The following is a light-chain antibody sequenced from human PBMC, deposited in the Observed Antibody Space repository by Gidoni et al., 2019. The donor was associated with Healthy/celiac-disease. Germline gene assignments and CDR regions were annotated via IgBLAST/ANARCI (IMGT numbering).Light chain of an antibody. V-gene: IGKV3-11*01. CDR3: QQRSNGGT. CDR2: DAS. Sequence: DIVLTQSPATLSLSPGERATLSCRASQSVSSYLAWYQQKPGPAPRLLIYDASNSATGIPARFSGSGSGTDFTLTISSLEPEDFAVYYCQQRSNGGTFGQGTKVEIK. CDR1: QSVSSY. J-gene: IGKJ1*01.